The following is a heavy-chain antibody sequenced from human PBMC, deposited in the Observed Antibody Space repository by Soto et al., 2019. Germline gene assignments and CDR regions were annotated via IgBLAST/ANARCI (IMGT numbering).Heavy chain of an antibody. CDR3: AGLPTAAGYRDC. J-gene: IGHJ4*02. D-gene: IGHD6-13*01. CDR1: GGTLSSYP. Sequence: QVQLVQSGAEVKKPGSSVNVSCRASGGTLSSYPISWVRQAPGQGLEWMGRIIPILGKANYAQKFQGRVTMTADKSTSTPYMEMSSLRSEDTAVYYCAGLPTAAGYRDCWGQGTLVTVSS. V-gene: IGHV1-69*02. CDR2: IIPILGKA.